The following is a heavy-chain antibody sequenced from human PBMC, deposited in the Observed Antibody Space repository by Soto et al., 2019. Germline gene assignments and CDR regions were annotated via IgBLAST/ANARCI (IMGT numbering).Heavy chain of an antibody. CDR3: ARGPNQYSGIIDY. D-gene: IGHD1-26*01. CDR2: INHSGST. J-gene: IGHJ4*02. CDR1: GGSFSGYY. V-gene: IGHV4-34*01. Sequence: ASETLSLTCAVYGGSFSGYYWSWIRQPPGKGLEWIGEINHSGSTNYNPSLKSRVTISVDTSKNQFSLKLSSVTAADTAVYYCARGPNQYSGIIDYWGQGTLVTVSS.